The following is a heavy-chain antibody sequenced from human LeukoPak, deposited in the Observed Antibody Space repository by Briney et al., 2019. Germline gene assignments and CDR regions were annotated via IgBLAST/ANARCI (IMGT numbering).Heavy chain of an antibody. CDR3: AGDIAAVNIPGSRLDP. CDR2: ISYSGIT. D-gene: IGHD6-13*01. J-gene: IGHJ5*02. Sequence: PSETLSLTCTVSGGSISSDFWSWIWQLPGKGLEWIGYISYSGITNYNPSLKSRVTISVDTSKNQFSLRLRSVTAADTAVYFCAGDIAAVNIPGSRLDPWGLGTLVTVSS. CDR1: GGSISSDF. V-gene: IGHV4-59*08.